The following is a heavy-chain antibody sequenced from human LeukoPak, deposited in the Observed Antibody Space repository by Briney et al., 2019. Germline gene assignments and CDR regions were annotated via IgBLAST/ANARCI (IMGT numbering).Heavy chain of an antibody. CDR3: ARELVERAAAATDY. V-gene: IGHV3-21*01. J-gene: IGHJ4*02. D-gene: IGHD6-13*01. CDR2: ISSSSSYI. Sequence: GGSLRLSCAASGFTFSSYIMNWVRQAPGTGLEWLSSISSSSSYIYYADSVKGRYTISRDNAKNSLYLQMNSLRVEDTAVYYCARELVERAAAATDYWGQGTLVTVSS. CDR1: GFTFSSYI.